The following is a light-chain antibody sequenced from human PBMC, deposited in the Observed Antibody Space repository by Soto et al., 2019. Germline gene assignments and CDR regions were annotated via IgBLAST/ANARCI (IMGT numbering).Light chain of an antibody. CDR1: QDVSSN. V-gene: IGKV3-15*01. CDR2: GAS. J-gene: IGKJ4*01. Sequence: EMVVTQSTATLSVSPGERATLSCRASQDVSSNLAWYQQKPGQAPSLLIYGASTRATGTPARFSGSGSGTECTLTISSLQSEYYAVYFCQHNIRWPLTVGGGTKVEI. CDR3: QHNIRWPLT.